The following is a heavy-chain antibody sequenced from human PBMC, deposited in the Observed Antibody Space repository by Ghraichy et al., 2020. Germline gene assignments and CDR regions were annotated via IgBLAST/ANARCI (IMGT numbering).Heavy chain of an antibody. Sequence: SLNISCAVSGGSISSGGYSWSWIRQPPGKGLEWIGYIYHSGSTYYNPSLKSRVTISVDRSKNQFSLKLSSVTAADTAVYYCARIGSSGWFDPWGQGTLVTVSS. CDR2: IYHSGST. CDR1: GGSISSGGYS. J-gene: IGHJ5*02. V-gene: IGHV4-30-2*01. CDR3: ARIGSSGWFDP. D-gene: IGHD3-10*01.